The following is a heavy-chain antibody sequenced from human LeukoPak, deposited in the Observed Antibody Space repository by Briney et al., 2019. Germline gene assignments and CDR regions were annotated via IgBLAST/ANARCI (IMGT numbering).Heavy chain of an antibody. CDR2: INAGNGNT. CDR3: ARDYVWGSYRSIKADY. Sequence: ASVKVSCKASGYTFTSYAMHWVRQAPGQRLEWMGWINAGNGNTKYSQKFQGRVTITRDTSASTAYMELSSLRSEDTAVYYCARDYVWGSYRSIKADYWGQGTLVTVSS. J-gene: IGHJ4*02. CDR1: GYTFTSYA. D-gene: IGHD3-16*02. V-gene: IGHV1-3*01.